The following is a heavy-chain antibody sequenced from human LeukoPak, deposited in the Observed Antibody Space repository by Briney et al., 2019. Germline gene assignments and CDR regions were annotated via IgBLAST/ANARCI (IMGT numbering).Heavy chain of an antibody. D-gene: IGHD2/OR15-2a*01. V-gene: IGHV4-4*02. CDR1: GGSVSSSNW. CDR3: ARLTPTTLSLYYYYMDV. CDR2: IFHTGTT. J-gene: IGHJ6*03. Sequence: SETLSLTCAVSGGSVSSSNWWSWVRQPPGKGLEWIGRIFHTGTTDYKTSLKGRVTISVDKSKNQFSLKLTSVTAADTAVYYCARLTPTTLSLYYYYMDVWGKGTTVTISS.